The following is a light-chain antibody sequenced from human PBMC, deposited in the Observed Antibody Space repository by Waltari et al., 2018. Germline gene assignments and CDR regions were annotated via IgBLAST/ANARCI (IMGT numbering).Light chain of an antibody. CDR2: NVK. CDR3: SSYRSSSTLV. Sequence: WFQNHPGRVPKLIFYNVKKRPSGVSNRFSGSKSGNAASLTISGLQAEDEADYYCSSYRSSSTLVFGAGTKVTVL. V-gene: IGLV2-14*03. J-gene: IGLJ3*02.